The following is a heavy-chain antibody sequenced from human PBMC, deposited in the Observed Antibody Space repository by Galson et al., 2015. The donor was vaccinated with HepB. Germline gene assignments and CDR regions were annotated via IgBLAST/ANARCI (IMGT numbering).Heavy chain of an antibody. Sequence: SVKVSCKASGYTFTSYDINWVRQATGQGLEWMGWMNPNSGNTGYAQKFQGRVTMTRNTSISTAYMELSSLRSEDTAVYYCARGQFLEWLLKRYYYYGMDVWGQGTTVTVSS. V-gene: IGHV1-8*01. CDR2: MNPNSGNT. CDR1: GYTFTSYD. CDR3: ARGQFLEWLLKRYYYYGMDV. D-gene: IGHD3-3*01. J-gene: IGHJ6*02.